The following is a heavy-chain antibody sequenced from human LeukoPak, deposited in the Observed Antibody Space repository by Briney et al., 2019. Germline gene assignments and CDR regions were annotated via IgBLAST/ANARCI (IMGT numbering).Heavy chain of an antibody. Sequence: PGGSLRLSCAASGLRFSGYVMSWVRQAPGKGLEYVSSIDFSDDGASYYADSVKGRFTISRDNSKNTLYLQMNSLRAEDTAVYYCAKYVLGHGDYHFDYWGQGTLVTVSS. CDR1: GLRFSGYV. CDR2: IDFSDDGAS. D-gene: IGHD4-17*01. CDR3: AKYVLGHGDYHFDY. J-gene: IGHJ4*02. V-gene: IGHV3-23*01.